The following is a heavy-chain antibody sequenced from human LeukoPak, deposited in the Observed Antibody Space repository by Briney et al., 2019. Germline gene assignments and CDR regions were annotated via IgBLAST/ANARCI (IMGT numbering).Heavy chain of an antibody. CDR3: ATPTTYFHDSSAFD. J-gene: IGHJ4*02. Sequence: GGSLRLSCAVSGFTLSSYTISWVREAPGKGLEWVSTINGIDGYTYYADSVKGRFTISRDNPGNTLFLQMNSLRVEDTAVYYCATPTTYFHDSSAFDWGQGTLVTVSS. D-gene: IGHD3-22*01. V-gene: IGHV3-23*01. CDR1: GFTLSSYT. CDR2: INGIDGYT.